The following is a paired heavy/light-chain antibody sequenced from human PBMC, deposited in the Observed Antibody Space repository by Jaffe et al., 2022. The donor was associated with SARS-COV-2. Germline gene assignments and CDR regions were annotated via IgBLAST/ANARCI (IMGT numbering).Heavy chain of an antibody. J-gene: IGHJ6*03. D-gene: IGHD5-18*01. Sequence: EVQLVESGGGLVQPGGSLRLSCAASGFTFSSYAMSWVRQAPGKGLEWVSAISGSGGSTYYADSVKGRFTISRDNSKNTLYLQMNSLRAEDTAVYYCAKFRAPYTAMVKYYYYYYMDVWGKGTTVTVSS. CDR1: GFTFSSYA. CDR2: ISGSGGST. V-gene: IGHV3-23*04. CDR3: AKFRAPYTAMVKYYYYYYMDV.
Light chain of an antibody. CDR2: GNS. CDR3: QSYDSSLTGWV. V-gene: IGLV1-40*01. CDR1: SSNIGAGYD. J-gene: IGLJ3*02. Sequence: QSVLTQPPSVSGAPGQRVTISCTGSSSNIGAGYDVHWYQQLPGTAPKLLIYGNSNRPSGVPDRFSGSKSGTSASLAISGLQAEDEADYYCQSYDSSLTGWVFGGGTKLTVL.